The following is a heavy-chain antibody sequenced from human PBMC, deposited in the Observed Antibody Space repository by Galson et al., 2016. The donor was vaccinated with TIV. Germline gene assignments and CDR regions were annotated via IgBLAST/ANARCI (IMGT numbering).Heavy chain of an antibody. V-gene: IGHV6-1*01. D-gene: IGHD3-16*01. CDR3: ARATPSVFGIIMTLDS. CDR1: GDSASSNSAA. Sequence: CAISGDSASSNSAAWNWLRQSPSRGLEWLGRTFYRSKWYNDYAPSVKSRITINPDTSKNQFSLQLNSVTPEDTAVYYCARATPSVFGIIMTLDSWGQGTLVTVYS. J-gene: IGHJ4*02. CDR2: TFYRSKWYN.